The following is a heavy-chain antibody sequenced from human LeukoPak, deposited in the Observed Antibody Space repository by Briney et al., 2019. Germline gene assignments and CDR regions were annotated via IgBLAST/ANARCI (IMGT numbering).Heavy chain of an antibody. CDR1: GGSISRYY. V-gene: IGHV4-59*08. D-gene: IGHD3-3*01. J-gene: IGHJ4*02. CDR2: IYYSGST. CDR3: ARVGGDRRTVSGYSGYYFDC. Sequence: SETLSLTCTVSGGSISRYYWSWIRQAPGKGLEWIGYIYYSGSTNYNPSLKSRVTISVDTSKNQFSLKLSSVTAADTAVYYCARVGGDRRTVSGYSGYYFDCWGQGTLVTDSS.